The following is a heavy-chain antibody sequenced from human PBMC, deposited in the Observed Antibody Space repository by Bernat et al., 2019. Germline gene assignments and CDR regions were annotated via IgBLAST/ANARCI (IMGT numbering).Heavy chain of an antibody. CDR1: GFTFNSHG. J-gene: IGHJ3*02. Sequence: EVQLLESVGGLVQPGGSLRLSCSASGFTFNSHGMSWVCQAPGKVLEWVSANKGSGDSRYYADSVKGRFTISSDNYKNTLYLKMNSLRGEDTAVYYSAKEDGGSPENAFDIWGQGTMVTVSS. V-gene: IGHV3-23*01. CDR2: NKGSGDSR. CDR3: AKEDGGSPENAFDI. D-gene: IGHD2-15*01.